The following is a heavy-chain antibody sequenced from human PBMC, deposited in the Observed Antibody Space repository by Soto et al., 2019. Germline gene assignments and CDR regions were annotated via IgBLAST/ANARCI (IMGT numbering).Heavy chain of an antibody. CDR2: IIPIFGTA. CDR1: GGTISSNA. J-gene: IGHJ4*02. D-gene: IGHD2-2*01. V-gene: IGHV1-69*13. CDR3: AREKWAMTNFDY. Sequence: PVKLSCKASGGTISSNARIWVQQDPGQGLEWMGGIIPIFGTANYAQKFQGRVTITADESTSTAYMELSSLRSEDTAVYYCAREKWAMTNFDYWSQGTLVTVSS.